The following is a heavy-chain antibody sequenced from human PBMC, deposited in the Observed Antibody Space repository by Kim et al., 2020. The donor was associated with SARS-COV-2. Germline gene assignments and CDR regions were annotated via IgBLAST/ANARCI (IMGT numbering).Heavy chain of an antibody. J-gene: IGHJ6*02. CDR1: GYTFTSYA. V-gene: IGHV1-3*01. Sequence: ASVKVSCKASGYTFTSYAMHWVRQAPGQRLEWMGWINAGNGNTKYSQKFQGRVTITRDTSASTAYMELSSLRSEDTAVYYCARSYHYYDSSGYKLTYYYYGMDVWGQGTTVTVSS. D-gene: IGHD3-22*01. CDR2: INAGNGNT. CDR3: ARSYHYYDSSGYKLTYYYYGMDV.